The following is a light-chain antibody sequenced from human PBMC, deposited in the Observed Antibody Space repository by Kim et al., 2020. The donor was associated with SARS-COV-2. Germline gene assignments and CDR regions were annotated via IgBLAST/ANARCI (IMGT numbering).Light chain of an antibody. J-gene: IGKJ4*01. CDR1: QNIDTY. V-gene: IGKV3-11*01. CDR2: DAS. Sequence: PGDRATLSCRASQNIDTYLAWYQQRPGQAPRLLVYDASNRATGVPDRFSGSGSGTDFTLTISSLEPEDFSIYYCQQRNSWPPAVTFGGGT. CDR3: QQRNSWPPAVT.